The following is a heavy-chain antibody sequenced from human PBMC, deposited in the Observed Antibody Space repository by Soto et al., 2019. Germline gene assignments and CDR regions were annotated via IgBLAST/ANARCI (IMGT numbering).Heavy chain of an antibody. CDR1: GYTFVTYY. V-gene: IGHV1-18*01. D-gene: IGHD2-2*01. CDR3: ARDTSHYFDY. Sequence: ASVKVSFKTSGYTFVTYYISWLRQAPGQGIEWVGWISPHNGKTNYIEDLQGRVTLTADTSTSTAYMELRNPRSDDTAVYFCARDTSHYFDYWGQGTLVTVSS. CDR2: ISPHNGKT. J-gene: IGHJ4*02.